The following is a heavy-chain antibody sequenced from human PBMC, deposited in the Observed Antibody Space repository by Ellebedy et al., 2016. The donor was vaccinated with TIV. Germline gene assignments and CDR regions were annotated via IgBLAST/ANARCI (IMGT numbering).Heavy chain of an antibody. CDR3: ARATSGWDFGF. V-gene: IGHV4-4*07. CDR1: GGSISRYY. J-gene: IGHJ4*02. Sequence: GSLRLXCTVSGGSISRYYWSWIRQPAGKGLEWIGSIYTSGGTNYNPSLKSRVTMSVDTSKNQFSLKLSSVTAADTAVYYCARATSGWDFGFWGQGTLVTVSS. D-gene: IGHD6-19*01. CDR2: IYTSGGT.